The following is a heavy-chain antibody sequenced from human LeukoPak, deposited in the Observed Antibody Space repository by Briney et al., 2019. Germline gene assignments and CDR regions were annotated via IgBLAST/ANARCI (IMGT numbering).Heavy chain of an antibody. J-gene: IGHJ3*02. D-gene: IGHD4-17*01. Sequence: PSETLSLTCAVYGGSFSGYYWSWIRQPPGKGLEWIGYIYYSGSTNYNPSLKSRVTISVDTSKNQFSLKLSSVTAADTAVYYCARQIRTTQVGWVFDIWGQGTMVTVSS. CDR3: ARQIRTTQVGWVFDI. CDR2: IYYSGST. V-gene: IGHV4-59*01. CDR1: GGSFSGYY.